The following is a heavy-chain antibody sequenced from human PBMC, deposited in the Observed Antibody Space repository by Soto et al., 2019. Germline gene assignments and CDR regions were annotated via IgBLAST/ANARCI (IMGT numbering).Heavy chain of an antibody. V-gene: IGHV4-34*01. CDR1: GGSFSGYY. CDR2: INHNGST. CDR3: ARDKITGLFDY. J-gene: IGHJ4*02. D-gene: IGHD2-8*02. Sequence: QVQLQQWGAGLLKPSETLSLTCAVYGGSFSGYYWTWIRPPPGTGLEWIGEINHNGSTNYNPSLKSRVTKSVDPSKIQFSLKLTSVTAADTAVYYCARDKITGLFDYWGQGTLVTVSS.